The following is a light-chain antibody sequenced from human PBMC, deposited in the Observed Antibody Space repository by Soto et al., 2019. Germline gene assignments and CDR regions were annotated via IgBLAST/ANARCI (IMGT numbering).Light chain of an antibody. CDR3: QQYNNWPPCT. Sequence: EIVMTQSPATLSVSPGERATLSCRARQSVSSNLAWYQQKPGQAPRLLIYGASTRATGIPARFSGSGSGTEFTLTISSLQSEDFAVYYCQQYNNWPPCTFGQGTKLEIK. V-gene: IGKV3-15*01. CDR2: GAS. CDR1: QSVSSN. J-gene: IGKJ2*02.